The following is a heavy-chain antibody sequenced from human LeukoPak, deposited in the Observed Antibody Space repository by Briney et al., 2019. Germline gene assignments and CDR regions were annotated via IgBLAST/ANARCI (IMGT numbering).Heavy chain of an antibody. CDR3: ARGLLTGYSYDTYYYYYGMDV. D-gene: IGHD5-18*01. CDR2: ISSSSSYI. Sequence: GGSLRLSCAASGFTFSSYSMNWVRQAPGKGLEWVSSISSSSSYIYYADSVKGRFTISRDNAKNSLYLQMNSLRAEDTAVYYCARGLLTGYSYDTYYYYYGMDVWGQGTTVTVSS. J-gene: IGHJ6*02. V-gene: IGHV3-21*01. CDR1: GFTFSSYS.